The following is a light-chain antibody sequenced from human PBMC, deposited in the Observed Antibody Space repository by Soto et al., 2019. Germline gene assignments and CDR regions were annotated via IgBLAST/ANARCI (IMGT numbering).Light chain of an antibody. CDR1: ENIGNY. V-gene: IGKV3-11*01. CDR3: QLRSGWNPLFT. Sequence: EIVLTQSPATLSLSPGERATLSCRASENIGNYLAGYRQKPGQPPSLLIFDASNRATGIPARFRGAGSGTDFTLTISSLQLDDVAIYYCQLRSGWNPLFTFGPGTKVDLK. J-gene: IGKJ3*01. CDR2: DAS.